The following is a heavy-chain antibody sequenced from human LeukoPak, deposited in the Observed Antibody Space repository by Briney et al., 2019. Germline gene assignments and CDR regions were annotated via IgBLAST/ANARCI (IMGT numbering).Heavy chain of an antibody. V-gene: IGHV1-46*01. CDR2: INPIGGTT. Sequence: ASVKVSCKASGYTFTNYYIHWVRQAPGQGLEWMGIINPIGGTTDYAQKFQGRVTMTRDTSTSTVYMELSSLRSEDTAVYYCARGGRTMIVVVSHAFDIWGQGTMVTVSS. CDR1: GYTFTNYY. D-gene: IGHD3-22*01. CDR3: ARGGRTMIVVVSHAFDI. J-gene: IGHJ3*02.